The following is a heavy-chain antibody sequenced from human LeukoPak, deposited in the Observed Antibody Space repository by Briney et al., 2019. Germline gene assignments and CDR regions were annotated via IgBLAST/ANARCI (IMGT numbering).Heavy chain of an antibody. Sequence: GGSLRLSWAASGFTFDDYGMSWVRQARGKGLEWISGINWNGGSTGYADSVKGRFTISRDNSKSTLYLQMNSLRAEDTAVYYCARVLLPLSGMEVWGQGTTVTVSS. CDR2: INWNGGST. D-gene: IGHD3-22*01. CDR3: ARVLLPLSGMEV. CDR1: GFTFDDYG. V-gene: IGHV3-20*04. J-gene: IGHJ6*02.